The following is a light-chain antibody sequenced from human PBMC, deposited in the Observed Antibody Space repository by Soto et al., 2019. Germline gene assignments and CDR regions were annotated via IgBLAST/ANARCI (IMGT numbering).Light chain of an antibody. Sequence: EIVLTQSPGTLSLSSGERATLSCRASQSLSSIYLAWYQQKPGQAPSLLIYGASNRATGIPDRFSGSGSGTEFTLTISRLEPEDFAVYYCQHYNNWPPYTFGQGTRLEIK. CDR1: QSLSSIY. J-gene: IGKJ2*01. CDR3: QHYNNWPPYT. CDR2: GAS. V-gene: IGKV3-20*01.